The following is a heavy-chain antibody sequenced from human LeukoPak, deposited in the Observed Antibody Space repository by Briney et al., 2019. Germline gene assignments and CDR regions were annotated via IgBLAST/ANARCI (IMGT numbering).Heavy chain of an antibody. J-gene: IGHJ4*02. D-gene: IGHD1-7*01. Sequence: PGGSLRLSCAASGFTSSSYGMHWVRQAPGKGLEWVAFIRYDGSNKYYADSVKGRFTISRDNSKNTLYLQMNSLRAEDTAVYYCAKDLGNWNSEYYFDYWGQGTLVTVSS. CDR2: IRYDGSNK. CDR1: GFTSSSYG. CDR3: AKDLGNWNSEYYFDY. V-gene: IGHV3-30*02.